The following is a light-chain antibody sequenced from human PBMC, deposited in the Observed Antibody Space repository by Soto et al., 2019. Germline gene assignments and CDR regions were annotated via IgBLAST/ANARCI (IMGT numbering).Light chain of an antibody. J-gene: IGKJ2*01. Sequence: DIQMTQSPSTLSASVGDRVTITCRASQSISSGLAWYQQKPGKAPKVLIYKASSLESGVPSSFSGSGSGTEFTLTISSLQPDDFATYYCQQYNSYPVTFGQGTKLEIK. CDR3: QQYNSYPVT. CDR1: QSISSG. CDR2: KAS. V-gene: IGKV1-5*03.